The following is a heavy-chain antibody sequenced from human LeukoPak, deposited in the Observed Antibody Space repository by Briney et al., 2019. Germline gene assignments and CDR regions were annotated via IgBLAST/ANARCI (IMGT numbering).Heavy chain of an antibody. CDR1: GFTFSSYS. CDR2: ISGSGGST. V-gene: IGHV3-23*01. CDR3: AKDKERVVPAALEY. D-gene: IGHD2-2*01. J-gene: IGHJ4*02. Sequence: GGSLRLSCAASGFTFSSYSMNWVRQAPGKGLEWVSAISGSGGSTYYADSVKGRFTISRDNSKSTLYLQMNSLRAEDTAVYYCAKDKERVVPAALEYWGQGTLVTVSS.